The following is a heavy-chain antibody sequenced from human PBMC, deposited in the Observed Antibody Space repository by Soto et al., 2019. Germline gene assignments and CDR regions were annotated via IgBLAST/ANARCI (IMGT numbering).Heavy chain of an antibody. J-gene: IGHJ4*02. V-gene: IGHV3-30*18. CDR3: AKEPPGGWIWFDN. D-gene: IGHD6-19*01. Sequence: QVQLVESGGGVVQPGRSLRLSCAASGFTFRTYGMHWVRQAPGKGLEWVAAISYDGIQKYYADSVKGRVTISRDSAKRTVYLEMNSLSIEDAAVYYCAKEPPGGWIWFDNWGQGTLVTVSS. CDR2: ISYDGIQK. CDR1: GFTFRTYG.